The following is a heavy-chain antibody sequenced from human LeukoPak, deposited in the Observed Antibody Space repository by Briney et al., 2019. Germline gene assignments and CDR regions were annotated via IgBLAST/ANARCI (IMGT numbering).Heavy chain of an antibody. D-gene: IGHD4-4*01. CDR2: IYSGGST. CDR3: ARAQGDYSNYSFGWYFDY. CDR1: GFTVSSNY. Sequence: GGSLRLSCAASGFTVSSNYMSWVRQAPGKGLEWVSVIYSGGSTYYADSVKGRFTISRDNSKNTLYLQMNSLRAEDTAVYYCARAQGDYSNYSFGWYFDYWGQGTLVTVSS. J-gene: IGHJ4*02. V-gene: IGHV3-66*01.